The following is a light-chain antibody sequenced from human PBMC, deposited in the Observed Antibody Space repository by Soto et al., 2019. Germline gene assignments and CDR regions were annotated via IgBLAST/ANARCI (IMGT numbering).Light chain of an antibody. CDR3: QQSYSSPRT. CDR1: QSISSY. CDR2: GAV. J-gene: IGKJ4*01. Sequence: IQMTQSPSSLSASVGGRVTVTCRASQSISSYLNWYQQKPGKAPKLLIYGAVNLQSGVPSRFSGSGSGTDFTLTISSLQPEDFATYYCQQSYSSPRTFGGGTKVEIK. V-gene: IGKV1-39*01.